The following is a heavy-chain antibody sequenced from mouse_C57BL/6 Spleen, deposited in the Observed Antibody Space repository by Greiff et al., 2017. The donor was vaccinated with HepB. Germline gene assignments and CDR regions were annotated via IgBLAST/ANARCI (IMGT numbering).Heavy chain of an antibody. D-gene: IGHD2-3*01. CDR2: ISDGGSYT. Sequence: EVMLVESGGGLVKPGGSLKLSCAASGFTFSSYAMSWVRQTPEKRLEWVATISDGGSYTYYPDNVKGRFTISRDNAKNNLYLQMSHLKSEDTAMYYCARDLSDDLSYAMDYWGQGTSVTVSS. V-gene: IGHV5-4*01. J-gene: IGHJ4*01. CDR1: GFTFSSYA. CDR3: ARDLSDDLSYAMDY.